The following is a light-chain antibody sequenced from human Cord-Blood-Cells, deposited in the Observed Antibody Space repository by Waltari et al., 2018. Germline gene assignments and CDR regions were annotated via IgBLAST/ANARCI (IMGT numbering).Light chain of an antibody. Sequence: IQITNSPSSLSASVRDRVNITCRASQTISSYLNWYQQKPGKAPKLLIYAASSLQSGVPSRVSGSGSGTDFTLTISSLQPEDFATYDCQQSYSTPRVTFGPGTKVDIK. CDR3: QQSYSTPRVT. CDR1: QTISSY. V-gene: IGKV1-39*01. CDR2: AAS. J-gene: IGKJ3*01.